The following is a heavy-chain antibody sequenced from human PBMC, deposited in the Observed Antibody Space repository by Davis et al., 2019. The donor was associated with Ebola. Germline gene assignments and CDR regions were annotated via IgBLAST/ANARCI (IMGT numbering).Heavy chain of an antibody. D-gene: IGHD6-6*01. CDR3: ARQRSIADHFDY. CDR1: GGSISSGSYY. J-gene: IGHJ4*02. CDR2: IYTSGST. V-gene: IGHV4-61*02. Sequence: SETLSLTCTVSGGSISSGSYYWSWIRQPAGKGLEWIGRIYTSGSTNYNPSLKSRVTISVDTSKNQFSLKLSSVTAADTAVYYCARQRSIADHFDYWGQGTLVTVSS.